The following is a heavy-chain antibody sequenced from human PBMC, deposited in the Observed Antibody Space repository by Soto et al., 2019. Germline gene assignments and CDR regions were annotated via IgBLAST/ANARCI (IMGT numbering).Heavy chain of an antibody. CDR2: IDPGDSYP. V-gene: IGHV5-10-1*03. CDR1: GYTFTNYW. J-gene: IGHJ6*02. D-gene: IGHD5-12*01. Sequence: EVQLVQSGAEVKKPGESLRISCKGSGYTFTNYWITWVRQMPGKGLEWMGRIDPGDSYPNYSPSLQGHVTISADKSISTAYLQWSSLKASDTAMYYCARQMGYSGHRYYYQGMDVWGRGTTVTVSS. CDR3: ARQMGYSGHRYYYQGMDV.